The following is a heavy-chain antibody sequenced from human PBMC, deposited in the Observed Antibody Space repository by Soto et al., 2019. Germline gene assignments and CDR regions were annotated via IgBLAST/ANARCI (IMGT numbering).Heavy chain of an antibody. CDR2: TRNKANSYTT. CDR1: GFTFSDHY. J-gene: IGHJ6*02. CDR3: DGAAGYYYYYGMDV. Sequence: GGSLRLSCAASGFTFSDHYMDWVRQAPGKGLEWVGRTRNKANSYTTEYAASVEGRFTISRDDSKNSLYLQMNSLKTEDTAVYYCDGAAGYYYYYGMDVWGQGTTVTVSS. V-gene: IGHV3-72*01.